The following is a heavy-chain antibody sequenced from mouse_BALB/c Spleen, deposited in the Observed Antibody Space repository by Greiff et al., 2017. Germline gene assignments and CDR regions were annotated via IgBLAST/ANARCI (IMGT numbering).Heavy chain of an antibody. CDR3: AREGRDYDRYAMDY. V-gene: IGHV2-9*02. J-gene: IGHJ4*01. Sequence: QVQLQQSGPGLVAPSQSLSITCTVSGFSLTSYGVHWVRQPPGKGLEWLGVIWAGGSTNYNSALMSRLSISKDNSKSQVFLKMNSLQTDDTAMYYCAREGRDYDRYAMDYWGQGTSVTVSS. CDR1: GFSLTSYG. CDR2: IWAGGST. D-gene: IGHD2-4*01.